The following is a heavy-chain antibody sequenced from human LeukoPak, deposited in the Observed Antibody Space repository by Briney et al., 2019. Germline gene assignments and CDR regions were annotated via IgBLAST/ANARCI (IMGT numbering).Heavy chain of an antibody. CDR1: EISFSSSW. D-gene: IGHD3-16*01. CDR3: ARESEWGLRLGKSYDASDI. V-gene: IGHV3-74*01. CDR2: VNSDGTRT. J-gene: IGHJ3*02. Sequence: GGSLTLSCAASEISFSSSWMHWVRHGPGKGLVWVSRVNSDGTRTNYADSVKGRFAISRDNAKNSLYLQMNSLRAEDTAVYYCARESEWGLRLGKSYDASDIWGQGTMVTVSS.